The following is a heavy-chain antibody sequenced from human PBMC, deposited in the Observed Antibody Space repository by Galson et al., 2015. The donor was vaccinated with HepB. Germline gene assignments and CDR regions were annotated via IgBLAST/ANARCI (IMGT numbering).Heavy chain of an antibody. J-gene: IGHJ4*02. CDR1: GGTFSSYT. CDR2: IIPILGIA. Sequence: SVKVSCKASGGTFSSYTISWVRQAPGQGLEWMGRIIPILGIANYAQKFQGRVTITADKSTSTAYMELSSLRSEDTAVYYCARTLRIAAAGSGGFDYWGQGTLVTVSP. V-gene: IGHV1-69*02. D-gene: IGHD6-13*01. CDR3: ARTLRIAAAGSGGFDY.